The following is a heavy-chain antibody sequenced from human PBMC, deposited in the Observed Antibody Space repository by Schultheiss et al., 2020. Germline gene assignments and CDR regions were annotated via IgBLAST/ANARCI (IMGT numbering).Heavy chain of an antibody. CDR2: IYHSGST. V-gene: IGHV4-34*01. D-gene: IGHD6-19*01. Sequence: SETLSLTCAVYGGSFSGYYWSWIRQPPGKGLEWIGYIYHSGSTNYNPSLKSRVTISVDTSTNQFSLKLSSVTAADTAVYYCARDLAVGSGSSGWYDYWGQGTLVTVSS. CDR3: ARDLAVGSGSSGWYDY. J-gene: IGHJ4*02. CDR1: GGSFSGYY.